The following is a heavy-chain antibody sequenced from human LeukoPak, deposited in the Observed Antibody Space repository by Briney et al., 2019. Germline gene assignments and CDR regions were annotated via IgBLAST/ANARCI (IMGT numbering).Heavy chain of an antibody. CDR1: GGSFSGYY. CDR2: INHSGST. D-gene: IGHD3-9*01. CDR3: ASYDILTGLDY. V-gene: IGHV4-34*01. J-gene: IGHJ4*02. Sequence: SETLSLTCAVYGGSFSGYYWSWIRQPPGKGLEWIGEINHSGSTNYNPSLKSRVTISVDTSKNQFSLKLSSVSAADTAVYYCASYDILTGLDYWGQGTLVTVSS.